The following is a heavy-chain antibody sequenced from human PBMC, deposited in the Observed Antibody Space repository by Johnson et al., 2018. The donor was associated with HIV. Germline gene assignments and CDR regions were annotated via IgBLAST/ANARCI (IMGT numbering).Heavy chain of an antibody. Sequence: QVQLVESGGGLVKPGGSLRLSCAASGFPFSDYYMTWIRQTPGKGLECLAYISTSGSSIYYTDSVKGRVTISRDNAKNSLFLQMNSLRAEDTAVYYCARDNGAVAGPEGAFDIWGQGTMVTVSS. J-gene: IGHJ3*02. CDR3: ARDNGAVAGPEGAFDI. D-gene: IGHD6-19*01. CDR2: ISTSGSSI. V-gene: IGHV3-11*04. CDR1: GFPFSDYY.